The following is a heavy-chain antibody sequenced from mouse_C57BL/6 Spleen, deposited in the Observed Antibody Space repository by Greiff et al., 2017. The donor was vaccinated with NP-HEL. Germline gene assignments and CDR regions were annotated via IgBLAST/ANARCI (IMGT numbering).Heavy chain of an antibody. J-gene: IGHJ2*01. D-gene: IGHD3-2*02. V-gene: IGHV1-50*01. CDR2: IDPSDSYT. Sequence: QVQLQQPGAELVKPGASVKLSCKASGYTFTSYWMQWVKQRPGQGLEWIGEIDPSDSYTNYNQKFKGKATLTVDTSSSTAYMQLSSLTSEDSAVYDCARDRRDSSGYGDYWGQGTTLTVSS. CDR3: ARDRRDSSGYGDY. CDR1: GYTFTSYW.